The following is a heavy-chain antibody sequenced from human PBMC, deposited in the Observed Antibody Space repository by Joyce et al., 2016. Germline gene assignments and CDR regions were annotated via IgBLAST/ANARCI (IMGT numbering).Heavy chain of an antibody. CDR3: AHRGTGGYFDY. V-gene: IGHV2-5*01. D-gene: IGHD1-14*01. J-gene: IGHJ4*02. Sequence: QITLKESGPTLVTPTQTLTLTCTFSGFSLRTSGVGVSWLRQPPGKALEWLAVIYWNDDYYYSPSLKSRLTITRDASRNQVVLTVSNMDPVDTATYYCAHRGTGGYFDYWGQGTLVSASS. CDR2: IYWNDDY. CDR1: GFSLRTSGVG.